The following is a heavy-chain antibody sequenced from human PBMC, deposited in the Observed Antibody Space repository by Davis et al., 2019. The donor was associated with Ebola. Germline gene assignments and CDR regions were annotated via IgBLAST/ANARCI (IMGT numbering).Heavy chain of an antibody. CDR2: VRNNPKSYTT. CDR3: VSPNFYDSAGTSLDAFDI. J-gene: IGHJ3*02. CDR1: GFTLSDNY. V-gene: IGHV3-72*01. D-gene: IGHD3-22*01. Sequence: PGGSLRLSCAASGFTLSDNYMDWVRQAPGKGLEWVGRVRNNPKSYTTEYTTSVQGRFTISRDESTNSVFLQMTSLKTDDTAVYYCVSPNFYDSAGTSLDAFDIWSQGTMVTVSS.